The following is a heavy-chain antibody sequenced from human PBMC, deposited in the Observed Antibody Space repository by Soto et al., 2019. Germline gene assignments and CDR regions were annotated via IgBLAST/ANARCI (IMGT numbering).Heavy chain of an antibody. CDR2: IIPIFGTA. Sequence: QVQLVQSGAEVKKPGSSVKVSCKASGGTFSSYAISWVRQAPGQGLEWMGGIIPIFGTANYAQKFQGRVTITADESTSTAYMEQSSRRSEDTAVDYCAGEEHYGGPQVSVGYWGQGTLVTVSS. D-gene: IGHD4-17*01. CDR3: AGEEHYGGPQVSVGY. V-gene: IGHV1-69*12. J-gene: IGHJ4*02. CDR1: GGTFSSYA.